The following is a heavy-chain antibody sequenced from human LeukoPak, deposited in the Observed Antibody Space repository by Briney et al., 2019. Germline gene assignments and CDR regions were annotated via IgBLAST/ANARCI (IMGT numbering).Heavy chain of an antibody. J-gene: IGHJ4*02. CDR3: AGGSAGVGSINY. CDR1: GGSISSYY. V-gene: IGHV4-59*01. CDR2: VYYSGST. D-gene: IGHD1-26*01. Sequence: PSETLSPTCSVSGGSISSYYWSWTRQPPGKGLEWIGYVYYSGSTSYNPSLRGRVTISIDTSKNQFSLKLNSVTAADTAVYYCAGGSAGVGSINYWGQGALVTVSS.